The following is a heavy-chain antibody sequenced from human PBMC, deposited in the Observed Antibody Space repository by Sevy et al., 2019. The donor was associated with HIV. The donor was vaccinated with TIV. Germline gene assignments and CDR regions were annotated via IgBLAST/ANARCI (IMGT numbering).Heavy chain of an antibody. J-gene: IGHJ4*02. D-gene: IGHD2-8*01. Sequence: GGSLRLSCAASGFTFSKYSMSWVRQPPGKGLEWVSTLSFGCGKINYADAVKGRFIISRDNSKSSAYMQMNNLGPEATAVYYCAREGCTKPHDYWGQGTLVTVSS. CDR3: AREGCTKPHDY. V-gene: IGHV3-23*01. CDR1: GFTFSKYS. CDR2: LSFGCGKI.